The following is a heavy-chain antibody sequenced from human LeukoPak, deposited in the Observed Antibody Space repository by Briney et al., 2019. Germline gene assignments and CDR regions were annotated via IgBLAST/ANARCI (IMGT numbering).Heavy chain of an antibody. CDR1: GFTFSSYS. D-gene: IGHD6-6*01. CDR2: ISSSSSYI. V-gene: IGHV3-21*01. J-gene: IGHJ4*02. CDR3: ARESEYSTNASDY. Sequence: GGSLRLSCAASGFTFSSYSMNWVRQAPGKGLEWVSSISSSSSYIHYADSVKGRFTISRDNAKNSLYLQMNSLRAEDTAVYYCARESEYSTNASDYWGQGTLVTVSS.